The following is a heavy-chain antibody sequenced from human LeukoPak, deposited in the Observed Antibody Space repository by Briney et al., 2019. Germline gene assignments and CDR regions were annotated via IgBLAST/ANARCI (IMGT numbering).Heavy chain of an antibody. J-gene: IGHJ4*02. Sequence: GGSLRLSCAASGFSVSSNYMSWVRQAPGKGLDWVSIIFSGGSTYYADSVKGRFTISRDNSKNTLYLQMNSLRAEDTAVYYCAREDYYDSSGYWDYWGQGTLVTVSS. CDR1: GFSVSSNY. CDR3: AREDYYDSSGYWDY. D-gene: IGHD3-22*01. V-gene: IGHV3-66*01. CDR2: IFSGGST.